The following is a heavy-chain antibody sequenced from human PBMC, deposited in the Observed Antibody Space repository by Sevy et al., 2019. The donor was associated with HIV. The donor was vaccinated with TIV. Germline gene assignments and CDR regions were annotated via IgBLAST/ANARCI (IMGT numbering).Heavy chain of an antibody. CDR3: ARDCSSTSCLWGLDV. D-gene: IGHD2-2*01. J-gene: IGHJ6*02. CDR1: GFTFSSYW. Sequence: GGSLRLYCAASGFTFSSYWMTWVRQAPGKGLEWVANIKKDGSEKYYVDSVKGRFTISRDNAKKSLYLQMNSLRAEDTAVYYCARDCSSTSCLWGLDVWGQGTTVTVSS. V-gene: IGHV3-7*03. CDR2: IKKDGSEK.